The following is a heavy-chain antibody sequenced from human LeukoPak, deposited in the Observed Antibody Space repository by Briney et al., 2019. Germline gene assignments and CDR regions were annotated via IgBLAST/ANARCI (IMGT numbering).Heavy chain of an antibody. Sequence: PSETLSLTCTVSGGSISSSSYYWGWIRQPPGKGPEWIRSIYYSGSTYYNPSLKSRVTISVDTSKNQFSLKLSSVTAADTAVYYCARLIKPGIAVAGYFDYWGQGTLVTVSS. V-gene: IGHV4-39*01. CDR3: ARLIKPGIAVAGYFDY. CDR2: IYYSGST. J-gene: IGHJ4*02. D-gene: IGHD6-19*01. CDR1: GGSISSSSYY.